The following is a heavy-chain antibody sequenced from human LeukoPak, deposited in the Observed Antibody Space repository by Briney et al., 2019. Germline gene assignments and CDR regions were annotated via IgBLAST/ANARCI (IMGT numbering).Heavy chain of an antibody. Sequence: PGGSLRLSCAASGFTFSGYGIHWVRQAPGKGLEWVAFIRSDGSVKYYADSVRGRFTISRDNAKNSLFLQMNSLRAEDTAVYYCARFPIYYGSDNYGDLGYMDVWGKGTTVTVSS. CDR1: GFTFSGYG. CDR3: ARFPIYYGSDNYGDLGYMDV. CDR2: IRSDGSVK. V-gene: IGHV3-30*02. D-gene: IGHD3-10*01. J-gene: IGHJ6*03.